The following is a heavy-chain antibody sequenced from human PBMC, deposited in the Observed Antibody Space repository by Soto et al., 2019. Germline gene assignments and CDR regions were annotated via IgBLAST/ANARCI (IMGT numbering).Heavy chain of an antibody. D-gene: IGHD3-9*01. V-gene: IGHV6-1*01. J-gene: IGHJ5*02. Sequence: SQTLSLTCAISGDRVSSNSAAWNWIRQSPSRGLEWLGRTYYRSKWYNDYAVSVKSRITINPDTSKNQFSLQLNSVTPEDTAVYYCARADNYDILTGENWFDPWGQGTLVTVSS. CDR3: ARADNYDILTGENWFDP. CDR1: GDRVSSNSAA. CDR2: TYYRSKWYN.